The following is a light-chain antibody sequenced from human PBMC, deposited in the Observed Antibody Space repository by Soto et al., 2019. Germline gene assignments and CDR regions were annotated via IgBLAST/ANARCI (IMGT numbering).Light chain of an antibody. V-gene: IGLV2-14*01. CDR1: SSDVGGYNY. CDR3: SSYTSSSTRV. Sequence: QSALTQPASVSGSPGQSITISCTGTSSDVGGYNYVSWYQQQPGKAPKLMIYEVSNRPSGVSNRFSGSKSGNTASLPISGLQAEDESDYYSSSYTSSSTRVFGGGTKVTVL. CDR2: EVS. J-gene: IGLJ3*02.